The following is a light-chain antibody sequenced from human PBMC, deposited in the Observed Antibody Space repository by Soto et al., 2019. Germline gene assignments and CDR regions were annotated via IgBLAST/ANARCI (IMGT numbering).Light chain of an antibody. CDR1: SSDVGGYDY. CDR3: TSYTSSSSPYV. Sequence: QSVLTQPASVSGSPGQSITISCTGTSSDVGGYDYVSWYQQHPGKAPKFMIYEVTNRPSGGSHRFSGSKSGNTASLTISGLQAEDEADYYCTSYTSSSSPYVIGTGTKVTVL. CDR2: EVT. J-gene: IGLJ1*01. V-gene: IGLV2-14*01.